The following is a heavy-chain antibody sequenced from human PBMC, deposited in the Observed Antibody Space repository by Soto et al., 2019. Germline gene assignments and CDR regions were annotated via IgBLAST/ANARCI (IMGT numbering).Heavy chain of an antibody. J-gene: IGHJ4*02. Sequence: PSETLSLTCNVSGASISSGGYSWSWIRQPPGKGLEWIGYIYYSGTTYYNPSLKSRVTMSVDKSKNQFSLKLSSVTAADTAVYYCARVYSGSYSDYWGQGTLVTVSS. CDR3: ARVYSGSYSDY. V-gene: IGHV4-30-2*01. CDR1: GASISSGGYS. D-gene: IGHD1-26*01. CDR2: IYYSGTT.